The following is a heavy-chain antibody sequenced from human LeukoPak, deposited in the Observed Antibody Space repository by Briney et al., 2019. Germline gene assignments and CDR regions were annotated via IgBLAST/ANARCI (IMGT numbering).Heavy chain of an antibody. Sequence: GGSLRLSCAASGFTFSSSAMSWVRQAPGKGLEWVSAISGSGGTTFYTDSVKGRFTISRDNSKNTLYLQMSSLRAEDTAVYFCAKESGYSYGLFDYWGQGTLVTVSS. CDR1: GFTFSSSA. J-gene: IGHJ4*02. CDR2: ISGSGGTT. D-gene: IGHD5-18*01. V-gene: IGHV3-23*01. CDR3: AKESGYSYGLFDY.